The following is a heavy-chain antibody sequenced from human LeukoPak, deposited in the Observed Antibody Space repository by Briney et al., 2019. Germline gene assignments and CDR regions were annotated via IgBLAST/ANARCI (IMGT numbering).Heavy chain of an antibody. CDR1: GGTFSSYA. J-gene: IGHJ5*02. Sequence: ASVKVSCKASGGTFSSYAISWVRQAPGQGLEWMGGIIPIFGTANYAQKFQGRVTITADKSTSTAYMELSSLRSEDTAVYYCARAELRFLEWLLPSHPWGQGTLVTVSS. D-gene: IGHD3-3*01. CDR3: ARAELRFLEWLLPSHP. V-gene: IGHV1-69*06. CDR2: IIPIFGTA.